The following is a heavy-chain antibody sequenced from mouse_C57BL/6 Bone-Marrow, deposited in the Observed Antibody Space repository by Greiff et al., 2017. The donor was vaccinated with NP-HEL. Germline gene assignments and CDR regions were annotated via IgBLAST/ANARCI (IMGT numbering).Heavy chain of an antibody. D-gene: IGHD2-4*01. Sequence: QVQLQQPGTELVKPGASVKLSCKASGYTFTSYWMHWVKQRPGQGLEWVGNINPSNGGTNYNEKFKSKATLTVDKSCSTAYMQLSSLTSEVSAVYYCAINDCDRGAWFADWGQGTLVTVSA. J-gene: IGHJ3*01. CDR2: INPSNGGT. CDR3: AINDCDRGAWFAD. V-gene: IGHV1-53*01. CDR1: GYTFTSYW.